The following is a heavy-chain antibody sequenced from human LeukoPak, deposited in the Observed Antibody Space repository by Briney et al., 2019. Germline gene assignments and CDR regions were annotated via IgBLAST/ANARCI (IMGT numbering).Heavy chain of an antibody. CDR3: ARESITMIVVALGYFDY. J-gene: IGHJ4*02. Sequence: GGSLRLSCAASGFTFSSYAMHWVRQAPGKGLEWVAVISYDGSNKYYADSVKGRFTISRDNSKNTLYLQMNSLRAEDTAVYYCARESITMIVVALGYFDYWGQGTLVTVSS. CDR1: GFTFSSYA. V-gene: IGHV3-30-3*01. D-gene: IGHD3-22*01. CDR2: ISYDGSNK.